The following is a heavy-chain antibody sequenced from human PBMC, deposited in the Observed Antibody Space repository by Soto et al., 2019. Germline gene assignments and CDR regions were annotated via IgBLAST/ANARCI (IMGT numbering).Heavy chain of an antibody. D-gene: IGHD2-2*02. CDR3: AREGCSSTSCYTEGRYYYYYGMDV. V-gene: IGHV3-48*03. CDR2: ISSSGSTI. J-gene: IGHJ6*02. Sequence: PGGSLRLSCAASGFTFSSYGMNWVRQAPGKGLEWVSYISSSGSTIYYADSVKGRFTISRDNAKNSLYLQMNSLRAEDTAVYYCAREGCSSTSCYTEGRYYYYYGMDVWGQGTTVTVSS. CDR1: GFTFSSYG.